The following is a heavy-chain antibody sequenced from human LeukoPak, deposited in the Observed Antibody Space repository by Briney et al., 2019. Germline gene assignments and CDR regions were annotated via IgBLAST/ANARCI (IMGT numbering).Heavy chain of an antibody. CDR2: IKHDGSEK. Sequence: GGSLRLSCAASGFTFSKYWMSWVRQAPGKGPEWVADIKHDGSEKDYVDSVKVRFTISRDNAKNSVYLQMNSLRGEDTAVYYCARARGHDYIEPYNWFDPWGQGTLVTVSS. J-gene: IGHJ5*02. V-gene: IGHV3-7*01. CDR1: GFTFSKYW. D-gene: IGHD4/OR15-4a*01. CDR3: ARARGHDYIEPYNWFDP.